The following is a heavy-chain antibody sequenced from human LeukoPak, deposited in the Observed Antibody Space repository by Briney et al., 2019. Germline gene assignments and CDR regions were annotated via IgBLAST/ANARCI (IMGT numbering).Heavy chain of an antibody. CDR1: GYTFTNYF. J-gene: IGHJ5*02. CDR3: ARDSGYYYP. CDR2: IIPIFGTA. V-gene: IGHV1-69*05. Sequence: SVKVSCKASGYTFTNYFMNWVRQAPGQGLEWMGGIIPIFGTANYAQKFQGRVTITTDESTSTAYMELSSLRSEDTAVYYCARDSGYYYPWGQGTLVTVSS. D-gene: IGHD3-22*01.